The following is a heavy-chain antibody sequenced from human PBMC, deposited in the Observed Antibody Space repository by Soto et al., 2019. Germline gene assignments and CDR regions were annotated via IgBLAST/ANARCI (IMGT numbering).Heavy chain of an antibody. J-gene: IGHJ3*02. Sequence: PSETLPLTCTVSGGSISSGGYYWGWIRQPPGKGLEWIGSIYYSGSTYYNPSLKSRVTISVDTSKNQFSLKLSSVTAADTAVYYCAKGGSGSYSNAFDIWGQGTMVTVSS. D-gene: IGHD3-10*01. V-gene: IGHV4-39*01. CDR1: GGSISSGGYY. CDR2: IYYSGST. CDR3: AKGGSGSYSNAFDI.